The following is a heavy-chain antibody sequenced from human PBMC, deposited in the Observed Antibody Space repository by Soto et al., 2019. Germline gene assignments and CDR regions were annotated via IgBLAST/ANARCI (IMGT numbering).Heavy chain of an antibody. V-gene: IGHV3-48*02. CDR1: GFTLSGYA. J-gene: IGHJ5*02. D-gene: IGHD2-15*01. CDR3: ARDCSLGSRYCRWFDP. Sequence: EVQLVESGGGLVQLGGSLRLSCVASGFTLSGYAMNWVRQAPGKGLEWVSYISSSSSNIQYAGSVKGRFTISRDNAKNSLHRQINSLRDEDTAVYYCARDCSLGSRYCRWFDPWGQGTLVTVSS. CDR2: ISSSSSNI.